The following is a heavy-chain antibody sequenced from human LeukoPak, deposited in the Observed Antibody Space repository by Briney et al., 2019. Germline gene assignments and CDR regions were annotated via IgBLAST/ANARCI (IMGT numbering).Heavy chain of an antibody. V-gene: IGHV4-59*01. CDR2: IYDSGST. J-gene: IGHJ3*02. D-gene: IGHD5-24*01. CDR3: ARDVRDRDGFDI. CDR1: GGSISSFH. Sequence: SETLSLTCTVSGGSISSFHWSWIRQPPGKGLEHIGNIYDSGSTYYNPSLKSRVTISVDTSKNQFSLKLSSVTAADTAVYYCARDVRDRDGFDIWGQGTMVTVSS.